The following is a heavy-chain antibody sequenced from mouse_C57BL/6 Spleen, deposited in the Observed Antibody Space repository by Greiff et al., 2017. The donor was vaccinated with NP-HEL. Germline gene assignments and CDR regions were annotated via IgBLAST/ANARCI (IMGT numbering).Heavy chain of an antibody. CDR1: GFTFSDYY. CDR3: ARDRGGYGNYFDY. J-gene: IGHJ2*01. V-gene: IGHV5-16*01. CDR2: INYDGSST. D-gene: IGHD2-1*01. Sequence: EVQLEESEGGLVQPGSSMKLSCTASGFTFSDYYMAWVRQVPEKGLEWVANINYDGSSTYYLDSLKSRFIISRDNAKNILYLQMSSLKSEDTATYYCARDRGGYGNYFDYWGQGTTLTVSS.